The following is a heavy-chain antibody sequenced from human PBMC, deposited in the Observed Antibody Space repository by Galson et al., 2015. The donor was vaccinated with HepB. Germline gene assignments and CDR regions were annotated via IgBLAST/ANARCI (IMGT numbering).Heavy chain of an antibody. CDR2: ISYDGSNK. V-gene: IGHV3-30*18. D-gene: IGHD1-26*01. CDR3: AKGIGTAAHYFDY. CDR1: GFTFSSYG. J-gene: IGHJ4*02. Sequence: SLRLSCAASGFTFSSYGMHWVRQAPGKGLEWVAVISYDGSNKYYADSVKGRFTISRDNSKNTLYLQMNSLRAEDTAVYYCAKGIGTAAHYFDYWGQGTLVTVSS.